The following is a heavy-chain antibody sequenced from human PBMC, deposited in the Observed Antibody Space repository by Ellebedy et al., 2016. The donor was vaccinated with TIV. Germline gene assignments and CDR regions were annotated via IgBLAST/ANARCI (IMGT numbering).Heavy chain of an antibody. CDR2: ISGSGGTI. CDR3: ARDLRGPYDF. Sequence: GESLKISCAASGFTFRRYEMNWVRQAPGKGLEWVSYISGSGGTIYYADSVKDSFTISRDNAKKSLYLQMSSLRADDTAVYYCARDLRGPYDFWGQGTLVTVSS. V-gene: IGHV3-48*03. J-gene: IGHJ4*02. CDR1: GFTFRRYE.